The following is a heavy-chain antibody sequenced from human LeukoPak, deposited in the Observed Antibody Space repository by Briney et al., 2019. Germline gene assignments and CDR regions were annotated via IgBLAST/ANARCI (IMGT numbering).Heavy chain of an antibody. Sequence: GGSLRLSCAASGFTFSSYSMNWVRQAPGKGLEWVSSISSSSSYIYYADSVKGRFTISRDNAKNSLYLQMNSLRAEDTAVYYCARDKSSANWNNWFDPWGQGTLVTVSS. CDR1: GFTFSSYS. CDR3: ARDKSSANWNNWFDP. J-gene: IGHJ5*02. CDR2: ISSSSSYI. V-gene: IGHV3-21*01. D-gene: IGHD1-1*01.